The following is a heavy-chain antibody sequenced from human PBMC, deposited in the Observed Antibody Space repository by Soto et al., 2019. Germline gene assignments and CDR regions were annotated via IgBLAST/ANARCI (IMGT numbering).Heavy chain of an antibody. CDR2: ISYDGNNK. D-gene: IGHD3-9*01. J-gene: IGHJ4*02. CDR3: AKSRGILAGYRYFDS. V-gene: IGHV3-30*18. Sequence: QVQLVESGGGVVQPGRSLRLSCAASGFTFSSSGMHWVRQAPGKGLEWVAVISYDGNNKYYADSVKGRFTISRDNSKNTLYLQMNSLRAEDTAVYYCAKSRGILAGYRYFDSWGQGTLVTVSS. CDR1: GFTFSSSG.